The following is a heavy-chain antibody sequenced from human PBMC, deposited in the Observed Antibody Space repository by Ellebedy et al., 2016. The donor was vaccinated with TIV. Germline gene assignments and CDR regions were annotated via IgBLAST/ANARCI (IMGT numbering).Heavy chain of an antibody. CDR3: ARESGSYYYYYGMDV. CDR2: IYYSGST. V-gene: IGHV4-39*07. D-gene: IGHD1-26*01. Sequence: SETLSLTXTVSGGSISSSSYYWGWIRQPPGKGLEWIGSIYYSGSTYYNPSLKSRVTISVDTSKNQFSLKLSSVTAADTAVYYCARESGSYYYYYGMDVWGQGTTVTVSS. J-gene: IGHJ6*02. CDR1: GGSISSSSYY.